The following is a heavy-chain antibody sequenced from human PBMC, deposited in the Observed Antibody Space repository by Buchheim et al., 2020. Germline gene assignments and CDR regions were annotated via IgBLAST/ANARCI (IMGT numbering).Heavy chain of an antibody. CDR1: GFTFSSYG. D-gene: IGHD3-16*01. CDR2: IKEDGTEV. Sequence: EVQLVESGGGLAQPGGSLRLSCAASGFTFSSYGMSWVRQAPGKGLEWVADIKEDGTEVHFVDSVKGRFIISRDNARNTLYLQLNSLRVEDSAMYYCVRFGIVPPISYFDYWGQGTL. CDR3: VRFGIVPPISYFDY. J-gene: IGHJ4*02. V-gene: IGHV3-7*01.